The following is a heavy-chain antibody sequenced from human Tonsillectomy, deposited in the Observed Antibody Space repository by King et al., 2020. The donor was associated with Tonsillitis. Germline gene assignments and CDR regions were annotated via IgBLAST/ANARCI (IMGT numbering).Heavy chain of an antibody. CDR2: IRSKAYGGTT. J-gene: IGHJ4*02. Sequence: QLVQSGGGLVQPGRSLRLSCTASGFTFGDYAMSWVRQAPGKGLEWVGFIRSKAYGGTTEYAASVKGRFTISRDDSKSIAYLQMNSLKTEDTAVYYCTRNEYYYDSSGYYWRSYLDYWAREPWSPSPQ. V-gene: IGHV3-49*04. D-gene: IGHD3-22*01. CDR3: TRNEYYYDSSGYYWRSYLDY. CDR1: GFTFGDYA.